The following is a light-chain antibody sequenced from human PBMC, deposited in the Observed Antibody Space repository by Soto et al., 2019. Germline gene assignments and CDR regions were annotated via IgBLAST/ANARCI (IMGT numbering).Light chain of an antibody. Sequence: IVLSQSPGTLSLSPWERAKISCRASQSVNSNYLAWHQQKPGQAPRLLIYGVSSRATGIPDRFSGSGFGTDFTLTISSLEPEDAAVYYCQQRSNWPPITFGQGTKVDI. J-gene: IGKJ1*01. CDR2: GVS. V-gene: IGKV3D-20*02. CDR3: QQRSNWPPIT. CDR1: QSVNSNY.